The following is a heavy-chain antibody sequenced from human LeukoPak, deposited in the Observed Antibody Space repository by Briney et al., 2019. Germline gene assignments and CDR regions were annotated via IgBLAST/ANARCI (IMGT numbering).Heavy chain of an antibody. CDR1: GGSISSSSYY. J-gene: IGHJ4*02. D-gene: IGHD3-3*01. CDR3: ARRTIFADAAAL. V-gene: IGHV4-39*01. Sequence: KTSETLSLTCTVSGGSISSSSYYWGWIRQPPGKGVEWIGSIYYRGSTYYKPSLKSRVTISVDTSKNQFSLKLSSVTPTDTAVYYCARRTIFADAAALWGQGPLVTVSS. CDR2: IYYRGST.